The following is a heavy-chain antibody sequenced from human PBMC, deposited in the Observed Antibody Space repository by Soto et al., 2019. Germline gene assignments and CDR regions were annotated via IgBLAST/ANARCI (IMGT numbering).Heavy chain of an antibody. CDR3: ARGGAHYYDSSGYSWFDP. CDR1: GGTFSSYT. CDR2: IIPILGIA. Sequence: SVKVSCKASGGTFSSYTMSWVRQAPGQGLEWMGRIIPILGIANYAQKFQGRVTITADKSTSTAYMELSSLRSEDTAVYYCARGGAHYYDSSGYSWFDPWGQGTLVTVSS. D-gene: IGHD3-22*01. J-gene: IGHJ5*02. V-gene: IGHV1-69*02.